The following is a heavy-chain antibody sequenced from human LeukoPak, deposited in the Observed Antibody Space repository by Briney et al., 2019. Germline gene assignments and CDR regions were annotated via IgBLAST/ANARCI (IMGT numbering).Heavy chain of an antibody. CDR1: GYTFTGYY. CDR3: ARDLSSTPHWELDY. D-gene: IGHD1-26*01. V-gene: IGHV1-2*06. J-gene: IGHJ4*02. Sequence: ASVKVSCKASGYTFTGYYMHWVRQAPGQGLEWMGRINPDSGDTNYAQHFQGRDTMTRDTSISTVYMELSSLSYDDTAVYYCARDLSSTPHWELDYWGQGTLVTVSS. CDR2: INPDSGDT.